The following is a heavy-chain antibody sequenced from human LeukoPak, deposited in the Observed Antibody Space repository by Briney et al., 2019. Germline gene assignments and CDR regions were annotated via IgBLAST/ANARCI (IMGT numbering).Heavy chain of an antibody. J-gene: IGHJ5*02. D-gene: IGHD2-2*01. CDR1: GYIFTGHY. CDR3: ARFYCSISDCYGQTNWFDP. CDR2: IHPKSGGS. V-gene: IGHV1-2*02. Sequence: ASVKVSCKAAGYIFTGHYLHWVRQAPGQGLEWMGWIHPKSGGSNYAPKFEGRVTMTRDTSITTAYMELHRLTSDDTAVYYCARFYCSISDCYGQTNWFDPWGQGTLVTVSS.